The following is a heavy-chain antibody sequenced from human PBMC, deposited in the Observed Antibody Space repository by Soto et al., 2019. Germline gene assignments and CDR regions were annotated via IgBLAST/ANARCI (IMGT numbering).Heavy chain of an antibody. J-gene: IGHJ4*02. CDR2: XXXXXXX. CDR3: ARQRTSVVTQAYFDV. V-gene: IGHV4-39*01. Sequence: SETLSLTCTVSGDSISSRSYYWGWIRQPPGKGLXXXXXXXXXXXXXXXXXLRSRVSMSIDTSKDQFSLKLKSVTAADTALYFCARQRTSVVTQAYFDVWGPGSLVTVSS. CDR1: GDSISSRSYY. D-gene: IGHD2-21*02.